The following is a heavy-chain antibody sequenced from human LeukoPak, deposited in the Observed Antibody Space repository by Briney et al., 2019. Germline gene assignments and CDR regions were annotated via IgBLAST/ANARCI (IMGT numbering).Heavy chain of an antibody. CDR1: GGSISSYY. Sequence: SETLSLTCTVSGGSISSYYWSWIRQPPGKGLVWIGYIYYSGSTNYNPSLKSRVTISVDTSKNQFSLKLSSVTAADTAVYYCASQFSYGDYMDYWGQGTLVTVSS. CDR3: ASQFSYGDYMDY. D-gene: IGHD4-17*01. V-gene: IGHV4-59*01. CDR2: IYYSGST. J-gene: IGHJ4*02.